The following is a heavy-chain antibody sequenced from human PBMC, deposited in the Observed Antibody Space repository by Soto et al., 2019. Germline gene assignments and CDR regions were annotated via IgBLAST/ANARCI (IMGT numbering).Heavy chain of an antibody. Sequence: GGSLRLSCAASGFTFSSYWMSWVRQAPGKGLEWVANIKQDGSEKYYVDSVKGRFTISRDNAKNSLYLQMNSLRAEDTAVYYCAREQVVPAAPFDYWGQGTLVTVSS. D-gene: IGHD2-2*01. CDR1: GFTFSSYW. V-gene: IGHV3-7*01. J-gene: IGHJ4*02. CDR2: IKQDGSEK. CDR3: AREQVVPAAPFDY.